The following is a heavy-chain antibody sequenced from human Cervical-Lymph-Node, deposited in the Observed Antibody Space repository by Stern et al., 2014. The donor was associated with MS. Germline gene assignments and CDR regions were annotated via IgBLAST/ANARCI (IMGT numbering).Heavy chain of an antibody. V-gene: IGHV4-39*01. CDR2: IYYSGNT. CDR1: GDSISGSPYY. J-gene: IGHJ6*02. Sequence: QLQLQESGPGQVKPAETLSLTCTVSGDSISGSPYYWAWIRQPPGEGLEWIGNIYYSGNTHYNSSLQSRATIPVDSSKNQFSLNLNFVTAADTAIYYCARHLYSGYDYFYAMDVWGQGTMVTVYS. CDR3: ARHLYSGYDYFYAMDV. D-gene: IGHD1-26*01.